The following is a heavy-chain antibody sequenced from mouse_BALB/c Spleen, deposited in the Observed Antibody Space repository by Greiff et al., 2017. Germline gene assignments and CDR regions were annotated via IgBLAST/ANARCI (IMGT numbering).Heavy chain of an antibody. J-gene: IGHJ4*01. V-gene: IGHV1-7*01. CDR3: AGYDGYYEAAMDY. D-gene: IGHD2-3*01. CDR1: GYTFTSYW. CDR2: INTSTGDT. Sequence: VQLQQSGAELAKPGASVKMSCKASGYTFTSYWMHWVKQRPGQGLEWIGYINTSTGDTEYNQKFKDKATLTADKSSSTAYMQLISLTSEDSAVYYCAGYDGYYEAAMDYWGQGTSVTVSS.